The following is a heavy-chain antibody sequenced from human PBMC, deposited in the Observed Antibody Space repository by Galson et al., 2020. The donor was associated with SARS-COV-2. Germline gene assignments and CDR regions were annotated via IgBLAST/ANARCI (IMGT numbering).Heavy chain of an antibody. V-gene: IGHV3-21*01. J-gene: IGHJ6*02. CDR2: ISTSSSYT. D-gene: IGHD5-18*01. Sequence: SCAASGFPFSTYSMNWVRLAPGKGLEWVSSISTSSSYTYYADSVKGRFSISRDNPRNSLYLQMNSLRAEDTAVYYCARDEGIRGYNYGRLYYGLDVWGQGTTVTVSS. CDR3: ARDEGIRGYNYGRLYYGLDV. CDR1: GFPFSTYS.